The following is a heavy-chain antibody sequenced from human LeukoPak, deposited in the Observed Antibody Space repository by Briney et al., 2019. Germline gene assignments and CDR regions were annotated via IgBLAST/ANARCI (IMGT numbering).Heavy chain of an antibody. CDR3: ARGGGFCSSTSCQEWFDP. V-gene: IGHV4-30-2*01. D-gene: IGHD2-2*01. CDR2: IYHSGST. J-gene: IGHJ5*02. Sequence: PSQTLSLTCAVSGGSISSGGYSWSWIRQPPGKGLEWIGYIYHSGSTYYNPSPKSRVTISVDRSKNQFSLKLSSVTAADTAVYYCARGGGFCSSTSCQEWFDPWGQGTLVTVSS. CDR1: GGSISSGGYS.